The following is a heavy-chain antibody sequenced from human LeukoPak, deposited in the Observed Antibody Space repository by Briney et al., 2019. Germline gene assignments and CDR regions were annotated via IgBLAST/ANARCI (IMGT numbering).Heavy chain of an antibody. D-gene: IGHD3-22*01. V-gene: IGHV3-21*01. Sequence: GGSLRLSCAASGFTFSSYSMNWVRQAPGKGLEWVSSISSSSSYIYYADSVKGRFTISRDNAKNSLYLQMNSLRAEDTAVYYCARGRSYYDSSGYRYYYYYMDVWGKGTTVTVSS. CDR2: ISSSSSYI. CDR3: ARGRSYYDSSGYRYYYYYMDV. J-gene: IGHJ6*03. CDR1: GFTFSSYS.